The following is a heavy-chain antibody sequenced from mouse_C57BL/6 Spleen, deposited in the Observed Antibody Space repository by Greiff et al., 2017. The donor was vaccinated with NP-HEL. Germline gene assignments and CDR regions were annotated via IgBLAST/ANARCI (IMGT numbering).Heavy chain of an antibody. CDR2: IDPSDSYT. V-gene: IGHV1-69*01. D-gene: IGHD1-1*01. CDR3: ARSGPHYYGSSGYFDV. CDR1: GYTFTSYW. J-gene: IGHJ1*03. Sequence: VQLQQPGAELVMPGASVKLSCKASGYTFTSYWMHWVKQRPGQGLEWIGEIDPSDSYTNYNQKFKGKSTLTVDKSSSTAYMQLSSLTSEDSAVYYGARSGPHYYGSSGYFDVWGTGTTVTVSS.